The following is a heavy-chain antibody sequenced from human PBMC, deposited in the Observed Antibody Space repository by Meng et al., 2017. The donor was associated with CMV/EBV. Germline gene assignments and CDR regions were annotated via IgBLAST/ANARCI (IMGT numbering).Heavy chain of an antibody. V-gene: IGHV4-59*01. CDR1: GGSISSYY. CDR3: ARGGALAAFDI. CDR2: IYYSGST. D-gene: IGHD3-16*01. J-gene: IGHJ3*02. Sequence: SLTCTVSGGSISSYYWSWIRQPPGKGLEWIGYIYYSGSTNYNPSLKSRVTISVDTSKNQFSLKLSSVTAADTAVYYCARGGALAAFDIWGQGTMVTVSS.